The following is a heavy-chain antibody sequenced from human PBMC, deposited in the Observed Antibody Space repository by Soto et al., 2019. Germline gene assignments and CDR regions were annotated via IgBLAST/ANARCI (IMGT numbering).Heavy chain of an antibody. CDR2: ISYDGSKT. Sequence: QVQLVESGGGVVQPGRSLRLSCVASGFTFSNYGMHWVRQAPGKGLEWVAIISYDGSKTYYPDSVKGRFTISRDDSKNTLYLQMNSLRTEDTAMYYCAKDAGVVVAAASITYFDCWGQGTLVTVSS. J-gene: IGHJ4*02. D-gene: IGHD2-15*01. CDR1: GFTFSNYG. CDR3: AKDAGVVVAAASITYFDC. V-gene: IGHV3-30*18.